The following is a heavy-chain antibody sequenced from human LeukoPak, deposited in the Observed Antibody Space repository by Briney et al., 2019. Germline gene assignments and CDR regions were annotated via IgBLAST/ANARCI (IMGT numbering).Heavy chain of an antibody. J-gene: IGHJ6*03. Sequence: SETLSLICTVSGGSISRYYWSWIRQPPGKGLDWIGYIYTSGSTNYNPSLKSRVTISVDTSRNQFSLKLSSVTAADTAVYYCARHSKVYYYYMDVWGKGTTVTVSS. CDR3: ARHSKVYYYYMDV. V-gene: IGHV4-4*09. CDR2: IYTSGST. CDR1: GGSISRYY. D-gene: IGHD2-21*01.